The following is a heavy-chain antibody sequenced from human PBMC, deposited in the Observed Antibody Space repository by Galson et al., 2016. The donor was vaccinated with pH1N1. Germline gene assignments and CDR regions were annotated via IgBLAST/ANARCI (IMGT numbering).Heavy chain of an antibody. V-gene: IGHV2-70*20. D-gene: IGHD4-17*01. CDR1: GFSLSTSGMS. J-gene: IGHJ6*02. Sequence: PALVKPTQTLTLTCTFSGFSLSTSGMSVTWVRQPPGKALEWLALIDWDANKYYSTSLKTRLTISKDTSRNQVVLIMTNMDPVDTATYYCARSLKGDYVGGMDVWGQGTTVTVSS. CDR3: ARSLKGDYVGGMDV. CDR2: IDWDANK.